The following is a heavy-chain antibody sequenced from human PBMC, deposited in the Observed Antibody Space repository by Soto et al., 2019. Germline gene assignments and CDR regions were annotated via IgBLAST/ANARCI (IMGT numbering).Heavy chain of an antibody. D-gene: IGHD4-17*01. CDR2: IYPGDSDT. Sequence: PGESLKISCKGSGYSFTSYWIGWVRQMPGKGLEWMGIIYPGDSDTRYSPSFQGQVTISADKSISTAYLQWSSLKASDTAMYYCARHDTVTTYYYYCMDDWGQGTTVTVSS. J-gene: IGHJ6*02. CDR1: GYSFTSYW. V-gene: IGHV5-51*01. CDR3: ARHDTVTTYYYYCMDD.